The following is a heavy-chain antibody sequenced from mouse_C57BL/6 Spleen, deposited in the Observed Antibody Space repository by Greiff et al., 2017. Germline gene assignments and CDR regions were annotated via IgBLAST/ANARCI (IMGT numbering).Heavy chain of an antibody. V-gene: IGHV1-59*01. D-gene: IGHD2-3*01. CDR3: ARGEKCDVYPDYFDY. J-gene: IGHJ2*01. CDR2: IDPSDSYT. Sequence: QVQLQQPGAELVRPGTSVKLSCKASGYTFTSYWMHWVKQRPGQGLEWIGVIDPSDSYTNYNQKFKGKATLTVETSSSTAYMQLSSLTSEASAVYYCARGEKCDVYPDYFDYWGQGTTLTVSS. CDR1: GYTFTSYW.